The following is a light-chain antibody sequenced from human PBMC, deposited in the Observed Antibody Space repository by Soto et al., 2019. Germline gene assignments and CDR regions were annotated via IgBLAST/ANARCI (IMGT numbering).Light chain of an antibody. CDR1: QSISSY. V-gene: IGKV1-39*01. Sequence: DIQMTHLPSSLSASVGDRVTITCVASQSISSYLNWYQQKPGKAPKLLIYAASSLQSGVPSRFSGSGSGTDFTLTISSLQTEDFATYDCQQNYITGWTFGQGTKVDIK. CDR3: QQNYITGWT. J-gene: IGKJ1*01. CDR2: AAS.